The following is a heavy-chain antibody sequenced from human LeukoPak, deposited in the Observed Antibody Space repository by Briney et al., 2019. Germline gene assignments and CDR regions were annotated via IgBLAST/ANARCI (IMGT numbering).Heavy chain of an antibody. Sequence: GGSLRLSCAASGFTFSSYAMSWVRQAPGKGLEWVSAISGSGGSTYYADSVKGRFTISRDNSKNTLYLQMNSLRAEDTAVYYCAKGGQGLLLWFGEPRVGYYGMDVWGQGTTVTVTS. J-gene: IGHJ6*02. D-gene: IGHD3-10*01. CDR1: GFTFSSYA. V-gene: IGHV3-23*01. CDR3: AKGGQGLLLWFGEPRVGYYGMDV. CDR2: ISGSGGST.